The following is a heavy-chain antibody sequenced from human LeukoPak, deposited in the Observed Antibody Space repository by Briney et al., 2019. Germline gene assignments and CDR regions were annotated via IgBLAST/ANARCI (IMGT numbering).Heavy chain of an antibody. V-gene: IGHV1-18*01. CDR3: ARDVNYAFDY. CDR2: ISANSGNT. Sequence: ASVKVSCKPSGYSFTRNGISWVRQAHGQGLEWMAWISANSGNTNYAQNYQDRVTLTTDTSTSTAYMELRSLRSDDTAVYYCARDVNYAFDYWGEGTLVTVSS. D-gene: IGHD3-16*01. J-gene: IGHJ4*02. CDR1: GYSFTRNG.